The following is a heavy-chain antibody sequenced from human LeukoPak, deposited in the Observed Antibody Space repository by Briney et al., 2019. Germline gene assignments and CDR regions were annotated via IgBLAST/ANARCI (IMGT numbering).Heavy chain of an antibody. CDR3: AKRLCSSTTCYDDRGAFDY. J-gene: IGHJ4*02. Sequence: NPSETLSLTCTVSGYSISSGNYWGWIRQPPGKGLEWMGSIDHSGSIYYNPSLKSRVTISVDTSKNQFSLKLSSVTAADTAVYYCAKRLCSSTTCYDDRGAFDYWGQGTLVTVSS. CDR2: IDHSGSI. V-gene: IGHV4-38-2*02. CDR1: GYSISSGNY. D-gene: IGHD2-2*01.